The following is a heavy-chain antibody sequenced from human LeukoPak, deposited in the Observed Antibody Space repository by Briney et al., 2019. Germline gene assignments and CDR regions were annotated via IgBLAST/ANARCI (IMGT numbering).Heavy chain of an antibody. V-gene: IGHV3-48*02. CDR1: GFTFSSYW. CDR2: ISSSSSTI. CDR3: ARDRLGYQLPWFDP. D-gene: IGHD2-2*01. J-gene: IGHJ5*02. Sequence: GGSLRLSCAASGFTFSSYWMHWVRQAPGKGLEWVSYISSSSSTIYYVDSVKGRFTISRDNAKNSLYLQMNSLRDEDTAVYYCARDRLGYQLPWFDPWGQGTLVTVSS.